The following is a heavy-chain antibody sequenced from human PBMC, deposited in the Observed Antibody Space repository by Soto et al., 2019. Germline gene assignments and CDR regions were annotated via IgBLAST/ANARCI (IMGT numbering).Heavy chain of an antibody. V-gene: IGHV1-8*01. Sequence: AASVKVSCKASGYTFTSYDINWVRQATVQGLERMGWMNPNSGNTGYAQKFQGRVTMTRNTSISTAYMELSSLRSEDTAVYYCARGLDPIYYDSSGYPRDWFDPWGQGTLVTVSS. CDR2: MNPNSGNT. CDR1: GYTFTSYD. D-gene: IGHD3-22*01. J-gene: IGHJ5*02. CDR3: ARGLDPIYYDSSGYPRDWFDP.